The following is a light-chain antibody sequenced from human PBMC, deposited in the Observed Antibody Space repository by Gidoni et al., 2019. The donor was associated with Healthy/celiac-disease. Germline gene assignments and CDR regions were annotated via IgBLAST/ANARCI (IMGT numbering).Light chain of an antibody. V-gene: IGKV1-5*01. CDR2: DAS. CDR1: QSISSW. CDR3: QQYNSYSWT. J-gene: IGKJ1*01. Sequence: DIQMTQSPSTLSASVGDRVTITCRASQSISSWLAWYQQKPGKAPKLLIYDASSLESGVPSRFSVSGSGTEFTLTIRSLQPDDFATYYCQQYNSYSWTFGQGTKVEIK.